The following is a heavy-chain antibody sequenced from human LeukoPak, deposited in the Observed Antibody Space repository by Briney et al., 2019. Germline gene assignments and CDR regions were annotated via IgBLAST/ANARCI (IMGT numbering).Heavy chain of an antibody. V-gene: IGHV3-30-3*01. CDR2: ISYDGSNK. CDR3: ARDQRLVNYYYGMDV. Sequence: PGGSLRLSCAASGFTFSSYAMHWVRQAPGKGLEWVAVISYDGSNKYYADSVKGRFTISRDNSKNTLYLQMNSLRAEDTAVYYCARDQRLVNYYYGMDVWGQGTTVTVSS. J-gene: IGHJ6*02. CDR1: GFTFSSYA. D-gene: IGHD6-6*01.